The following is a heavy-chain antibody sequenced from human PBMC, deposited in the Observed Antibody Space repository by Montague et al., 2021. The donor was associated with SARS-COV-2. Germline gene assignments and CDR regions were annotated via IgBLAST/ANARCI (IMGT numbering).Heavy chain of an antibody. Sequence: TLSLTCTVSGGSISSGGYYWSWIRQHPGKGLEWIEYIYYSGSTYYNPSLKSRVTISVDTSKNQFSLKLSSVTAADTAVYYCATESLGYCSSTSCYGPHYGMDVWGQGTTVTVSS. CDR3: ATESLGYCSSTSCYGPHYGMDV. D-gene: IGHD2-2*01. V-gene: IGHV4-31*03. J-gene: IGHJ6*02. CDR1: GGSISSGGYY. CDR2: IYYSGST.